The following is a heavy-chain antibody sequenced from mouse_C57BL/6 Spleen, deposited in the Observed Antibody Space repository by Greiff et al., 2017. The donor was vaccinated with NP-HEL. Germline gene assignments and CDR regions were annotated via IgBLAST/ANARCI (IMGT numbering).Heavy chain of an antibody. J-gene: IGHJ2*01. CDR1: GYTFTDYY. Sequence: EVQLQQSGPELVKPGASVKISCKASGYTFTDYYMNWVKQSHGKSLEWIGDINPNNGGTSYNQKFKGKATLTVDKSSSTAYMELRSLTSEDSAVYYCARPVGIIYSNYDYWGQGTTLTVSS. CDR3: ARPVGIIYSNYDY. CDR2: INPNNGGT. D-gene: IGHD2-5*01. V-gene: IGHV1-26*01.